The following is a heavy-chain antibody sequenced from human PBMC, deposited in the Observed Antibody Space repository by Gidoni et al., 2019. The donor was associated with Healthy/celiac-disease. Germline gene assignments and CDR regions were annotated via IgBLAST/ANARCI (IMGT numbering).Heavy chain of an antibody. CDR3: ARDSWSGSYYFFDY. CDR1: GGSICSGGYY. Sequence: QVQLQESGPGLVKPSQTLSLTCTVSGGSICSGGYYWSWIRQHPGKGLEWIGYIYYSGSTYYNPSLKSRVTISVDTSKNQFSLKLSSVTAADTAVYYCARDSWSGSYYFFDYWGQGTLVTVSS. J-gene: IGHJ4*02. V-gene: IGHV4-31*03. CDR2: IYYSGST. D-gene: IGHD1-26*01.